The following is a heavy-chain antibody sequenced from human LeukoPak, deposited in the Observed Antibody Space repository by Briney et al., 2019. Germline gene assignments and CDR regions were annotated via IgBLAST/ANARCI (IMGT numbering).Heavy chain of an antibody. CDR2: INHSGST. V-gene: IGHV4-34*01. CDR1: GGSFSGYY. CDR3: ARDRGQYASGTGFTWFDP. J-gene: IGHJ5*02. D-gene: IGHD3-10*01. Sequence: PSETLSLTCAVYGGSFSGYYWSWIRQPPGKGLEWIGEINHSGSTNYNPSLKSRVTISVDTSKNQFSLKLSSVTAADTAVYYCARDRGQYASGTGFTWFDPWGQGTLVTVSS.